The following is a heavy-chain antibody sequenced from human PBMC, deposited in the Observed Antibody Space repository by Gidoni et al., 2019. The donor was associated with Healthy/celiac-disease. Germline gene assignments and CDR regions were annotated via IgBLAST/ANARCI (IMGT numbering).Heavy chain of an antibody. D-gene: IGHD6-6*01. CDR3: ARGGKSSIAARRRRDYYYMDV. V-gene: IGHV3-21*01. J-gene: IGHJ6*03. CDR1: GFTFSSYS. Sequence: LSCAASGFTFSSYSMNWVRQAPGKGLEWVSSISSSSSYIYYADSVKGRFTISRDNAKNSLYLQMNSLRAEDTAVYYCARGGKSSIAARRRRDYYYMDVWGKGTTVTVSS. CDR2: ISSSSSYI.